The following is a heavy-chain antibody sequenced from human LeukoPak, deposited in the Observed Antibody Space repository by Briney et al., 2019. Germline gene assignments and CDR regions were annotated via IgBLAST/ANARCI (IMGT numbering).Heavy chain of an antibody. V-gene: IGHV3-74*01. CDR3: ARDGVPAAADY. CDR1: GFTFSSFW. CDR2: INSDGSST. J-gene: IGHJ4*02. Sequence: PGGSLRLSCAASGFTFSSFWMHWVRQAPGKGLMWVSRINSDGSSTNYADSVRGRFTISRDSAKNTLYLQMNSLRAEDTAVYYCARDGVPAAADYWGQGTVVTVSS. D-gene: IGHD2-2*01.